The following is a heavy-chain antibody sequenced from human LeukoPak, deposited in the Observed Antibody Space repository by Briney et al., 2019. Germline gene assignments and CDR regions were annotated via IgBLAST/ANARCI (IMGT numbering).Heavy chain of an antibody. CDR3: ARDVYDFWSGYYYYFDY. D-gene: IGHD3-3*01. Sequence: SETLSLTCTVSGGSISSGNYYWSWIRQPAGKGLEWIGRIYTSGSTNYNPSLKSRVTISVDTSKNQFSLKLSSVTAADTAVYYCARDVYDFWSGYYYYFDYWGQGTLVTVSS. V-gene: IGHV4-61*02. CDR1: GGSISSGNYY. J-gene: IGHJ4*02. CDR2: IYTSGST.